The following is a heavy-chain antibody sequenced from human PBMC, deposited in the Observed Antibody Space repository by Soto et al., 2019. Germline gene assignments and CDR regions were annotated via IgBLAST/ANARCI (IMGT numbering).Heavy chain of an antibody. V-gene: IGHV1-3*04. Sequence: QVQLVQSGAEVKKPGASVRVSCRTSGYTFTSYAIHWVRQPPGQGLEWMAWSNIGNGNTKYSQKFQGRVTVSRNTSASTAYMELGSLRSGDTAVSYCAREPLCGGVFYDHWVDPWGDANVVTVPP. CDR1: GYTFTSYA. CDR2: SNIGNGNT. J-gene: IGHJ5*02. CDR3: AREPLCGGVFYDHWVDP. D-gene: IGHD2-21*02.